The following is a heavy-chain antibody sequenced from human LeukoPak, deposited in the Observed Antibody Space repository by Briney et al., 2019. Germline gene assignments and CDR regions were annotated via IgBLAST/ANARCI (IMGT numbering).Heavy chain of an antibody. V-gene: IGHV4-39*07. J-gene: IGHJ5*02. Sequence: PSETLSLTCTVSGGSISSSSYYWGWIRQPPGKGLEWIGSIYYSGSTYYNPSLKSRVTISVDTSKNQFSLKLSSVTAADTAVYYCARVYSSGLNWFDPWGQGTLVTVSS. CDR2: IYYSGST. CDR3: ARVYSSGLNWFDP. CDR1: GGSISSSSYY. D-gene: IGHD6-19*01.